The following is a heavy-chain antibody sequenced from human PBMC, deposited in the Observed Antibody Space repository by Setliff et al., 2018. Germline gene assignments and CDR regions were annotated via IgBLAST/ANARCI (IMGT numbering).Heavy chain of an antibody. V-gene: IGHV2-70*11. CDR2: IDWDDDK. J-gene: IGHJ4*02. CDR1: GFSLSASGMC. CDR3: ARISDGGIDY. Sequence: SGPTLVNPTPTLTLTCTFSGFSLSASGMCVSWIRQPPGKALEWLARIDWDDDKYYSTSLKTRLPISKDTSKTQVVLTMTNMDPVDTATYYFARISDGGIDYWGQGTLVTRLL. D-gene: IGHD4-17*01.